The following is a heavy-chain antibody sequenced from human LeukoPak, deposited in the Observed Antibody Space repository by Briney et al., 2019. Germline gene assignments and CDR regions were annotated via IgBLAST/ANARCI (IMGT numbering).Heavy chain of an antibody. CDR1: GFTFNSYS. V-gene: IGHV3-48*02. CDR2: ISGSTSTI. J-gene: IGHJ4*02. Sequence: GGSPRLSCAASGFTFNSYSMNWVRQAPGKGLEWVSYISGSTSTIYYADSVKGRFTISRDNAKNSLYLQMSSLRDEDTAVYYCARGINYFDYWGQGTLVTVSS. CDR3: ARGINYFDY.